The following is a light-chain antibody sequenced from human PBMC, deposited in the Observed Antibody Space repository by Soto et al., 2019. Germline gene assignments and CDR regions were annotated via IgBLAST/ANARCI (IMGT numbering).Light chain of an antibody. J-gene: IGKJ1*01. CDR2: GAS. CDR1: QSISRW. CDR3: QQYHNYPQT. Sequence: DIKLTQSPSTLSVSLGDRATLTCRASQSISRWLAWYQQRPGQAPRFLISGASSMESGIPSRFSGSGSGTGFTLTISTLQPADFGIYYCQQYHNYPQTFGQGTKVDIK. V-gene: IGKV1-5*01.